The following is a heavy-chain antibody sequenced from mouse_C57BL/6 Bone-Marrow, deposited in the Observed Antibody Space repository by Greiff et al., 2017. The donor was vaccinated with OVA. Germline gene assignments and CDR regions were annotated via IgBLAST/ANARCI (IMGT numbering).Heavy chain of an antibody. CDR2: IDPETGGT. CDR3: TRWKTGTWFAY. J-gene: IGHJ3*01. CDR1: GYTFTDYE. Sequence: VQLQQSGAELVRPGASVTLSCKASGYTFTDYEMHWVKQTPVHGLEWIGAIDPETGGTAYNQKFKGKAILTADKSSSTAYMELRSLTSEGSAVYYCTRWKTGTWFAYWGQGTLVTVSA. V-gene: IGHV1-15*01. D-gene: IGHD4-1*01.